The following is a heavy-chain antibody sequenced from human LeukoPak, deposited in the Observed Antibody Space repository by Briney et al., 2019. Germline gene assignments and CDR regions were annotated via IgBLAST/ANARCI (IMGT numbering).Heavy chain of an antibody. CDR3: ARDNSLRRNNWFDP. CDR1: GGSISSSSYY. CDR2: IYYSGST. V-gene: IGHV4-61*01. J-gene: IGHJ5*02. Sequence: SETLSLTCTVSGGSISSSSYYWSWIRQPPGKGLEWIGYIYYSGSTNYNPSLKSRVTISVDTSKNQFSLKLSSVTAADTAVYYCARDNSLRRNNWFDPWGQGTLVTVSS. D-gene: IGHD1-1*01.